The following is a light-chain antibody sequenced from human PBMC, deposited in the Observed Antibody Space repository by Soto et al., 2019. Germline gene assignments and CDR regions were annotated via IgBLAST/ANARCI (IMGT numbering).Light chain of an antibody. CDR2: DIS. V-gene: IGKV3-20*01. CDR1: QTVSRN. CDR3: HQYGSSQT. Sequence: EIVLTQSPSTLSVSPGERATLSCRASQTVSRNLAWYQQRPGQAPRLLIYDISNRAAGVPDRFSGSGSGTDFTLTISRLEPEDFAVYYCHQYGSSQTFGQGTKVDIK. J-gene: IGKJ1*01.